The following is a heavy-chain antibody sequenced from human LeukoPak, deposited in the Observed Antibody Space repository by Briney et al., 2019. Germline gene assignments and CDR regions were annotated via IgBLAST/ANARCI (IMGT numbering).Heavy chain of an antibody. CDR3: AHSEMTTVTRYYFDY. Sequence: SGPTLVKPTQTLTLTCTFSGFSLSTSGVGVGWIRQPPGKALEWLALIYLDDDKRYSPSLKSRLTITKDTSKTQVVLTMTNMDPVDTATYYCAHSEMTTVTRYYFDYWGQGNLVPVSS. J-gene: IGHJ4*02. CDR1: GFSLSTSGVG. CDR2: IYLDDDK. V-gene: IGHV2-5*02. D-gene: IGHD4-17*01.